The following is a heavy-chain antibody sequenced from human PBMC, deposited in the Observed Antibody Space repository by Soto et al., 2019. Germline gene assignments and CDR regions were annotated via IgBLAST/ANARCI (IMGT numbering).Heavy chain of an antibody. CDR3: ARXKXXLXXMVRGVILYGMDV. Sequence: QEQLVQSGAEVKKPGASVKVSCKASGYAFTAYXIXXVRQXXGQGLEWMGWINPYSGDTNYAPKFQGWVTMTRDTSIRTAYMELSRLKSDDTAVYYXARXKXXLXXMVRGVILYGMDVWGQGTTVTVAS. V-gene: IGHV1-2*04. CDR2: INPYSGDT. CDR1: GYAFTAYX. J-gene: IGHJ6*02. D-gene: IGHD3-10*01.